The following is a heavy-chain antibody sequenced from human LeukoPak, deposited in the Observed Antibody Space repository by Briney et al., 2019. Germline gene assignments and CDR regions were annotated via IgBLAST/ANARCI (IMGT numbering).Heavy chain of an antibody. Sequence: ASVKVSCTASGYTFTSYYMHWVRQAPGQGLEWMGIINPSGGSTSYAQKFQGRVTMTRDTSTSTVYMELSSLRSEDTAVYYCARRVNGITCPFVIWGQGTMVTVSS. J-gene: IGHJ3*02. CDR2: INPSGGST. D-gene: IGHD2-21*01. CDR3: ARRVNGITCPFVI. V-gene: IGHV1-46*01. CDR1: GYTFTSYY.